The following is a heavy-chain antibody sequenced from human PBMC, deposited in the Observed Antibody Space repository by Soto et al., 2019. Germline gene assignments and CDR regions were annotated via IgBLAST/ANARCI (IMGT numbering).Heavy chain of an antibody. CDR2: ISGSGGST. D-gene: IGHD2-2*01. CDR3: AKDHGAVPAAMPPYDY. V-gene: IGHV3-23*01. CDR1: GFTFSSYA. Sequence: PGGSLRLSCAASGFTFSSYAMSWVRQAPGKGLEWVSAISGSGGSTYYADSVKGRFTISRDNSKNTLYLQMNSLRAEDTAVYYCAKDHGAVPAAMPPYDYWGQGTLVTVSS. J-gene: IGHJ4*02.